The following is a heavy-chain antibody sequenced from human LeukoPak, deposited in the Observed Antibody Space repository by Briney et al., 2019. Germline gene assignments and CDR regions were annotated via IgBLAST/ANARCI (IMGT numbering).Heavy chain of an antibody. V-gene: IGHV4-30-4*01. Sequence: SQTLSLTCTVSGGSISSGDYYWSWIRQPPGKGLEWIGYIYYSGSTYYNPSLKSRVTISVDTSKNQFSLKLSSVTAADTAVYYCARDLSGSARRFDPWGLGTPVTVSS. D-gene: IGHD3-10*01. J-gene: IGHJ5*02. CDR2: IYYSGST. CDR1: GGSISSGDYY. CDR3: ARDLSGSARRFDP.